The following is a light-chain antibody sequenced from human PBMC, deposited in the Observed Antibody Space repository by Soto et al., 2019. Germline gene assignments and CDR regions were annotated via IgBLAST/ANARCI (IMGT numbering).Light chain of an antibody. CDR2: DVS. CDR1: SSDVGAYNY. CDR3: SSYTRSNTVV. Sequence: QSALTQPASVSGSPGQSITISCTGTSSDVGAYNYVSWYQQYPGKVPKLMIYDVSTRPSGVSNRFSGSKSGNTASLTISGLQAEDEADYYCSSYTRSNTVVFGGGTKLTV. J-gene: IGLJ2*01. V-gene: IGLV2-14*01.